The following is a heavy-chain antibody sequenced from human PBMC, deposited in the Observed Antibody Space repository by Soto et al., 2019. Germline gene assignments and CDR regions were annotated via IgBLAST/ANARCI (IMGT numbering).Heavy chain of an antibody. CDR2: INPRGST. CDR1: GGSFSGYY. V-gene: IGHV4-34*01. D-gene: IGHD7-27*01. Sequence: QVQLQQWGAGLLKPSETLSLTCAVYGGSFSGYYWCWIRQPPGKGLEWIGEINPRGSTNYNPSLKSRVTISVDTSKNQFSLKLSSVTAADTAVYYCARGWGRIFDYWGQGTLVTVSS. CDR3: ARGWGRIFDY. J-gene: IGHJ4*02.